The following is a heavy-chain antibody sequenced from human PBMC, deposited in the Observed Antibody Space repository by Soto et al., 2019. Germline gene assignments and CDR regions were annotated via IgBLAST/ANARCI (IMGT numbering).Heavy chain of an antibody. V-gene: IGHV3-21*01. CDR1: GFTFHTYT. Sequence: PGGSLRLSCAVSGFTFHTYTMNWVRQAPGKGLEWVSSISSSSAYIYYADSVKGRFTISRDNAKDSLFLQMNGLRAEDTAVYYCARDRKLGPGPNYYYYGMDVWGQGTTVTVSS. J-gene: IGHJ6*02. CDR2: ISSSSAYI. CDR3: ARDRKLGPGPNYYYYGMDV.